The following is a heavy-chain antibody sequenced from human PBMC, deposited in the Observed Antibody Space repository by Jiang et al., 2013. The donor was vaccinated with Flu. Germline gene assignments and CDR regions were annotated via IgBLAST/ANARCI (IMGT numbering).Heavy chain of an antibody. J-gene: IGHJ4*02. Sequence: SGSELKKPGASVKVSCKASGYTFTRHTMNWVRQAPGQGLEWMGWINTNTGNPTYVQDFTGRFVFSLDTSVSTAYLQISSLKAEDTAVYYCARAEQGTNFDYWGQGTLVTVSS. CDR3: ARAEQGTNFDY. D-gene: IGHD3-10*01. CDR2: INTNTGNP. V-gene: IGHV7-4-1*02. CDR1: GYTFTRHT.